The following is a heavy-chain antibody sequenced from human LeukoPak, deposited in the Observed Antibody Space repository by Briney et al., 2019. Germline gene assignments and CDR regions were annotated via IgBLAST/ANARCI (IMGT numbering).Heavy chain of an antibody. CDR1: GGTFSSYA. V-gene: IGHV1-69*13. Sequence: ASVKVSCKASGGTFSSYAISWVRQAPGQGLEWMGGIIPIFGTANYSQKFQGRVTITADESTSTAYMELSSLRSEDTAVYYCAGASSGDREVRYWGQGTLVTVSS. CDR3: AGASSGDREVRY. J-gene: IGHJ4*02. D-gene: IGHD3-10*01. CDR2: IIPIFGTA.